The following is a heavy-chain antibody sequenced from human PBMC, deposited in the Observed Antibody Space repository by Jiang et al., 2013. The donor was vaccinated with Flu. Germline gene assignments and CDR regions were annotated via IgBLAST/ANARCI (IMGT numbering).Heavy chain of an antibody. V-gene: IGHV4-59*01. J-gene: IGHJ3*02. CDR1: GGSISSYY. Sequence: GPGLVKPSETLSLTCTVSGGSISSYYWSWIRQPPGKGLEWIGYIYYSGSTNYNPSLKSRVTISVDTSKNQFSLKLSSVTAADTAVYYCARDLRDYYDSSGYYSDAFDIWGQGTMVTVSS. CDR3: ARDLRDYYDSSGYYSDAFDI. D-gene: IGHD3-22*01. CDR2: IYYSGST.